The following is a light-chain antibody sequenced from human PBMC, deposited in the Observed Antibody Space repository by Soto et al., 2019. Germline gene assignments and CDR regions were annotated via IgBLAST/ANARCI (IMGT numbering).Light chain of an antibody. Sequence: SVLTQPASVSGSPGQSIAISCTGNSSGIGTFNLVSWYQQHPGKAPKLIIYEVNKRPSGISSRFSGSKSGNTASLTISGLQAEDEADYYCYSFAGFNTQFGGGTKVTVL. CDR1: SSGIGTFNL. V-gene: IGLV2-23*02. J-gene: IGLJ2*01. CDR2: EVN. CDR3: YSFAGFNTQ.